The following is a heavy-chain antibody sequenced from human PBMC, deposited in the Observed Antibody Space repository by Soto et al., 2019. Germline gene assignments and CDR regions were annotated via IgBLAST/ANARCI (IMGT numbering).Heavy chain of an antibody. J-gene: IGHJ6*02. V-gene: IGHV4-31*03. CDR3: ARVWGGQLLYWGYYYGMDV. D-gene: IGHD2-2*02. CDR2: IYYSGST. CDR1: GGSISSGGYY. Sequence: PSETLSLTCTVSGGSISSGGYYWSWIRQHPWKGLEWIGYIYYSGSTYYNPSLKSRVTISVDTSKNQFSLKLSSVTAADTAVYYCARVWGGQLLYWGYYYGMDVRGQGXTVTVYS.